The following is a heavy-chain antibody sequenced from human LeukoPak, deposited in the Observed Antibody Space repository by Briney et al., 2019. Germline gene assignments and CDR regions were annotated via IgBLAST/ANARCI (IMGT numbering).Heavy chain of an antibody. CDR3: ARFSYSGYDYPGDY. V-gene: IGHV4-34*01. D-gene: IGHD5-12*01. CDR1: GGSFSGYY. Sequence: SETLSLTCAVYGGSFSGYYWSWIRQPPGKGLEWIGEINHSGSTNYNPSLKSRVTISVDTSKNQFSLKLSSVTAADTAVYYCARFSYSGYDYPGDYWGQGTLVTVSS. CDR2: INHSGST. J-gene: IGHJ4*02.